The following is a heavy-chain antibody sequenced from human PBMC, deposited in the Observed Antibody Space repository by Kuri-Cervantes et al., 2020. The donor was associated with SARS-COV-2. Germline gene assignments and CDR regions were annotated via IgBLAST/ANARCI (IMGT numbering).Heavy chain of an antibody. Sequence: GGSLRLSCAASGFTFSDYYMSWIRQAPGKGLEWISYISSSGSTIYYADSVKGRFTISRDNAKNSLYLQMNSLRAEDTAVYYCARDRASTSCYDNWGQGTLVTVSS. CDR3: ARDRASTSCYDN. D-gene: IGHD2-2*01. V-gene: IGHV3-11*01. J-gene: IGHJ4*02. CDR2: ISSSGSTI. CDR1: GFTFSDYY.